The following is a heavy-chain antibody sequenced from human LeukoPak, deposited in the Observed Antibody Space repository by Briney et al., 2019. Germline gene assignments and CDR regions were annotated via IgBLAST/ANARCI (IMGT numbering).Heavy chain of an antibody. V-gene: IGHV3-23*01. CDR1: GFTFSNAW. CDR2: ISGSGGST. Sequence: GGSLRLSCAASGFTFSNAWMSWVRQAPGKGLEWVSAISGSGGSTYYADSVKGRFTISRDNSKNTLYLQMDSLRAEDTAVYYCASMVTQYYFDYWGQGTLVTVSS. J-gene: IGHJ4*02. CDR3: ASMVTQYYFDY. D-gene: IGHD4-23*01.